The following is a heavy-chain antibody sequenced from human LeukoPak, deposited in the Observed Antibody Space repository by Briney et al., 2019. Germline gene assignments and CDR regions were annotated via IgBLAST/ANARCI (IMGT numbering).Heavy chain of an antibody. CDR2: INHSGST. CDR1: GGSFSGYY. D-gene: IGHD6-13*01. Sequence: SETLSLTCAVYGGSFSGYYWSWIRQPPGKGLEWMGEINHSGSTNYNPSLKSRVTISVDTSKNQFSLKLSSVTAADTAVYYCARLRSVAAAGTFSSYWGQGTLVTVSS. V-gene: IGHV4-34*01. CDR3: ARLRSVAAAGTFSSY. J-gene: IGHJ4*02.